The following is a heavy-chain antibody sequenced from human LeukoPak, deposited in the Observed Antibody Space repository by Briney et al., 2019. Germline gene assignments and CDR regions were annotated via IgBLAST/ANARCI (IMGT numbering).Heavy chain of an antibody. Sequence: GASVKVSCKASGYTFTSYGISWVRQAPGQGLEWMGWISAYNGNTSYAQKLQGRVTMTTDTSTSTAYMELRSLRSDDTAVYYCARAILAAYYYGSGSPLRFDPWGQGTLVTVSS. CDR3: ARAILAAYYYGSGSPLRFDP. V-gene: IGHV1-18*01. CDR1: GYTFTSYG. J-gene: IGHJ5*02. D-gene: IGHD3-10*01. CDR2: ISAYNGNT.